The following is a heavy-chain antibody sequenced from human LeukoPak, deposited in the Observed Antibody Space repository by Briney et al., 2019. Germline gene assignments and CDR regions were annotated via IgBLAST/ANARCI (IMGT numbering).Heavy chain of an antibody. Sequence: GRSLRLSCAASGFTFSSYAMHWVRQAPGKGLEWVAFIRSDGSNEYYADSVKGRFTISRGNSKNTLYLQMSSLRAEDTAVYYCAKDLTYSYYFYMDVWGKGTTVTVSS. V-gene: IGHV3-30*02. CDR1: GFTFSSYA. CDR3: AKDLTYSYYFYMDV. CDR2: IRSDGSNE. J-gene: IGHJ6*03.